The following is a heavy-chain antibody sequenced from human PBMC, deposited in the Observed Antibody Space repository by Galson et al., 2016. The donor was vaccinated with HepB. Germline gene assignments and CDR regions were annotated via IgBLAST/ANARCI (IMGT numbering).Heavy chain of an antibody. CDR3: ASYRYQVHWYFDL. V-gene: IGHV4-4*02. CDR1: GGSISTDDW. Sequence: SETLSLTCAVSGGSISTDDWWTWVRLPPGKGLEWIGEVFQSGSTNYNPSFKSRVTISLDKSMNLFSLTLTSVTAADTAVYYCASYRYQVHWYFDLWGRGTPVTVSS. D-gene: IGHD5-18*01. J-gene: IGHJ2*01. CDR2: VFQSGST.